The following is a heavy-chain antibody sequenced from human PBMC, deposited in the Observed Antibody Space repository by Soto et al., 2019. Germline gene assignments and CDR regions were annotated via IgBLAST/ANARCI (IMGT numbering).Heavy chain of an antibody. CDR3: ARVGGYGRGWFDP. D-gene: IGHD6-13*01. CDR2: IYYSGST. CDR1: GGSVSSGSYY. J-gene: IGHJ5*02. Sequence: QVQLQESGPGLVKPSETLSLTCTVSGGSVSSGSYYWSWIRQPPGKGLEWIGYIYYSGSTNYNPSLKSRVTIPVDTCKNQSSLKLSAVTAADPAVYYCARVGGYGRGWFDPWGQGTLVTVSS. V-gene: IGHV4-61*01.